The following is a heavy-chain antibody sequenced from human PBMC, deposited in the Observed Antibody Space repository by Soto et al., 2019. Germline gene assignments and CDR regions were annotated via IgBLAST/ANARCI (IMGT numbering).Heavy chain of an antibody. D-gene: IGHD6-19*01. CDR1: GYIFTSYG. Sequence: QVQLVQSGAEVKKPGASVKVSCKASGYIFTSYGISWVRQAPGQGLEWMGWISAYNGHTNYAQKFQGRVTMTTDTSTTTAYRELRSLRSDDTAVYYCAGLWLYAAGGWFDPWGQGTLVIVSS. J-gene: IGHJ5*02. CDR3: AGLWLYAAGGWFDP. V-gene: IGHV1-18*01. CDR2: ISAYNGHT.